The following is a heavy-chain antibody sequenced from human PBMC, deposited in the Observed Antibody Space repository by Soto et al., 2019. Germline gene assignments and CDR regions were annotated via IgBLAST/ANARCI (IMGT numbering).Heavy chain of an antibody. D-gene: IGHD1-26*01. V-gene: IGHV1-69*01. CDR2: LIPIFGTA. CDR1: GGTFSSYA. CDR3: AILHRGSYNVDY. Sequence: QVQLVQSGAEVKKPGSSVKVSCKASGGTFSSYAISWVLQAPGHGLEWMGGLIPIFGTANYAQKFQGRVTIPADESTSTAYMELSSLRSEDTAVYYWAILHRGSYNVDYWGQGTLVTVSS. J-gene: IGHJ4*02.